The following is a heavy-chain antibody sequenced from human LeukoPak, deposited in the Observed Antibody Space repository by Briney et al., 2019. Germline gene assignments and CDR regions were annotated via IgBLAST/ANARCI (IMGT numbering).Heavy chain of an antibody. CDR2: IYSSGRT. D-gene: IGHD4-17*01. CDR3: ARAYGDFYSVY. V-gene: IGHV4-4*07. J-gene: IGHJ4*02. CDR1: GGSLITYY. Sequence: SETLSLTCTVSGGSLITYYWSWIRQPAGKGLEWIGRIYSSGRTNYHPSLESRVTMSVDTSKNQFSLNLTSVTAADTAVYYCARAYGDFYSVYWGQGILVTVSS.